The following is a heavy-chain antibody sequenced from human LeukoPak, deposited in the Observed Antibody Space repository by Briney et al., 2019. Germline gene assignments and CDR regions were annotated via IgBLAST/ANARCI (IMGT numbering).Heavy chain of an antibody. CDR1: GFTVSSNY. CDR3: ARDGASVRGGAFDY. CDR2: IYSGGRT. Sequence: GGSLRLSCAASGFTVSSNYMSWVRQAPGKGLEWVSVIYSGGRTYYADSVKGRFTISRDNAKNSLYLQMNSLRAEDTAVYYCARDGASVRGGAFDYWGQGTLVTVSS. J-gene: IGHJ4*02. D-gene: IGHD3-10*02. V-gene: IGHV3-53*01.